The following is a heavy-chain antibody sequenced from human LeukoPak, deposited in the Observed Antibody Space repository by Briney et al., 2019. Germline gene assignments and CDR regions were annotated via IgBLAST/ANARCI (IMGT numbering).Heavy chain of an antibody. Sequence: SETLSLTCAVYGGSFSGYYWGWIRQPPGKGLEWIGSIYYSGSTYYNPSLKSRVTISVDTSKNQFSLKLSSVTAADTAVYYCARGLPNRPGYYYYYMDVWGKGTTVTVSS. CDR3: ARGLPNRPGYYYYYMDV. CDR2: IYYSGST. V-gene: IGHV4-34*01. CDR1: GGSFSGYY. J-gene: IGHJ6*03. D-gene: IGHD1-26*01.